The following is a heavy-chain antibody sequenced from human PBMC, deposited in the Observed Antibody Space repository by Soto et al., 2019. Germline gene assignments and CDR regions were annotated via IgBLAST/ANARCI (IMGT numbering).Heavy chain of an antibody. CDR2: IYTSGST. CDR3: AREWGCGITMIVVPGAFDI. Sequence: PSETLSLTCTVSGGSISSYYWSWIRQPAGKGLEWIGRIYTSGSTNYNPSLKSRVTMSVDTSKNQFSLKLSSVTAAATAVYYCAREWGCGITMIVVPGAFDIWGQGTMVTVS. V-gene: IGHV4-4*07. D-gene: IGHD3-22*01. CDR1: GGSISSYY. J-gene: IGHJ3*02.